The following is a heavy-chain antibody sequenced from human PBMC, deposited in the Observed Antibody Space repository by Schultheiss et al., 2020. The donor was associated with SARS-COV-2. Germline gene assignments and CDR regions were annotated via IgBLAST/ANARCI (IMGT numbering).Heavy chain of an antibody. CDR3: ARVPYYPGGAFDI. CDR2: IYHSGST. V-gene: IGHV4-34*01. J-gene: IGHJ3*02. CDR1: GGSFSGYY. Sequence: SETLSLTCAVYGGSFSGYYWGWIRQPPGKGLEWIGSIYHSGSTNYNPSLKSRVTISVDTSKNQFSLKLSSVTAADTAVYYCARVPYYPGGAFDIWGQGTMVTVSS. D-gene: IGHD1-26*01.